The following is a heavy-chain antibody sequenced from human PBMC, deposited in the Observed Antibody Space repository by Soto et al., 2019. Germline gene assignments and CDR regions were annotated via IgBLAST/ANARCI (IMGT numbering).Heavy chain of an antibody. Sequence: SETLSLTYTVSGPFISSSRYYCGRLRQNPGKGLEWIGSIYYSGSTYYNPSLKSRVTISVDTSKNQFSLKLSSVTAADTAVYYCARYSSSWFYYYYYGMDVWGQGTTVTVSS. D-gene: IGHD6-13*01. V-gene: IGHV4-39*01. CDR3: ARYSSSWFYYYYYGMDV. CDR2: IYYSGST. J-gene: IGHJ6*02. CDR1: GPFISSSRYY.